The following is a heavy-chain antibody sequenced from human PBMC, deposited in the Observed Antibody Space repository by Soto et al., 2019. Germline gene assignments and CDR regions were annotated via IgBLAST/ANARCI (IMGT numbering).Heavy chain of an antibody. CDR1: GFTFGDYD. CDR2: IRSKVYDGTK. J-gene: IGHJ6*04. CDR3: TRDPTYLHSSSPLYNYYSLDV. Sequence: GGSLRLSCTASGFTFGDYDMSWFRQAPGKGLEWVGFIRSKVYDGTKEYSATVKGRFTIYRDDTKSIVYLHMNSLKTEDTAVYYCTRDPTYLHSSSPLYNYYSLDVGGKGTAVTAPS. V-gene: IGHV3-49*03. D-gene: IGHD6-6*01.